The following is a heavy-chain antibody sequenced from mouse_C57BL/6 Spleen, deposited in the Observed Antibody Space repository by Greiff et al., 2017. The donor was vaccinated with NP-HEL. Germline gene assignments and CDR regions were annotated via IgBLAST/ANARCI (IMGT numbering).Heavy chain of an antibody. V-gene: IGHV5-17*01. D-gene: IGHD1-1*01. CDR3: ARHSSPWYFDV. J-gene: IGHJ1*03. Sequence: EVKVVESGGGLVKPGGSLKLSCAASGFTFSDYGMHWVRQAPEKGLEWVAYISSGSSTIYYADTVKGRFTISRDNAKNTLFLQMTSLRSEDTAMYYCARHSSPWYFDVWGTGTTVTVSS. CDR2: ISSGSSTI. CDR1: GFTFSDYG.